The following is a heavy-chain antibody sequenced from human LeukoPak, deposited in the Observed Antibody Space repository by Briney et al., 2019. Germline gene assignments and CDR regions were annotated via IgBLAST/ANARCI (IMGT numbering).Heavy chain of an antibody. Sequence: SETLSLTCAVYGGSFSGYYWSWIRQPPGKGLEWIGEINHSGSTNYNPSLKSRVTISVDTSKNQFSLKLSSVTAADTAVYYCARDGPTYGMDVWGQGTTVTVSS. V-gene: IGHV4-34*01. CDR1: GGSFSGYY. J-gene: IGHJ6*02. CDR2: INHSGST. CDR3: ARDGPTYGMDV.